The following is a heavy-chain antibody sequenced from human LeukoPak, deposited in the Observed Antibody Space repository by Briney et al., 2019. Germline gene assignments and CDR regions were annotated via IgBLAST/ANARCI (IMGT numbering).Heavy chain of an antibody. V-gene: IGHV4-39*07. CDR3: AKGAGGFSYYNWFDP. Sequence: SETLSLTCTVSGGSISSSPYYWGWIRQPPGKGLEWIGSIYYSGTTHYNPSLESRVTISVDTSKNQFSLKLASVTAADTAIYYCAKGAGGFSYYNWFDPWGQGTLVTGSS. CDR2: IYYSGTT. J-gene: IGHJ5*02. D-gene: IGHD5-18*01. CDR1: GGSISSSPYY.